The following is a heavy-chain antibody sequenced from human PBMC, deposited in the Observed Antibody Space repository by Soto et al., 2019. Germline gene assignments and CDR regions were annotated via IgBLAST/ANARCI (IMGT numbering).Heavy chain of an antibody. CDR2: IYYSGST. D-gene: IGHD6-19*01. CDR3: ASQHVIAVAGTYYYYYGMDV. V-gene: IGHV4-39*01. CDR1: GGSISSSSYY. J-gene: IGHJ6*02. Sequence: QLQLQESGPGLVKPSETLSLTCTVSGGSISSSSYYWGWIRQPPGKGLEWIGSIYYSGSTYYNPSXTGRVTIAVDTSXIQXSXKLSSVTAADTAVYYCASQHVIAVAGTYYYYYGMDVWGQGTTVTVSS.